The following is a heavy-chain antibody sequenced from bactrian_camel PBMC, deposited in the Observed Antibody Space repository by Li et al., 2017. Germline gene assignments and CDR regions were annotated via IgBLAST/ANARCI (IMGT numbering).Heavy chain of an antibody. D-gene: IGHD6*01. CDR3: ATAYGGSWPDYKSNLAY. V-gene: IGHV3S55*01. CDR1: GFTHSVCT. J-gene: IGHJ4*01. CDR2: ITSDGRT. Sequence: HVQLVESGGGSVQAGGSLSLSCAGSGFTHSVCTMGWYRQTPGKEREFVSSITSDGRTFYADSVRGRFTVSKDNAKNTLYLQMNSLKPEDTAVYYCATAYGGSWPDYKSNLAYWGQGTQVTVS.